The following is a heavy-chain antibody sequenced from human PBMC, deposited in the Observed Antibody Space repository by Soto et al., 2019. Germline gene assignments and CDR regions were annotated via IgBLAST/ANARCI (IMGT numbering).Heavy chain of an antibody. CDR3: AREDVVVYSGMDV. CDR1: GYTFTSYY. V-gene: IGHV1-46*01. J-gene: IGHJ6*02. CDR2: INPSGDTT. D-gene: IGHD2-2*01. Sequence: QVQLVQSGAEVKKPGASVKVSCKASGYTFTSYYMHWVRQAPGQGLEWMGVINPSGDTTTYAQKVQGRVTMTSDTSTSTVYMELSSLRSEDTAVYYCAREDVVVYSGMDVWGQGTTVTVSS.